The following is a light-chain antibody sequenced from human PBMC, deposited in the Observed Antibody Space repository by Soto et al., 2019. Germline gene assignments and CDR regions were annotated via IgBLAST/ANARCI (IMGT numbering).Light chain of an antibody. V-gene: IGKV1-33*01. CDR1: QDISNY. Sequence: DIQMTQSPSSLSASVGDRVTITCQASQDISNYLNWYQQKPGKAPKLLIYDASNLATGVPSRFSGSGAVTYFTFTISSLQHEDIAKYYCQQYDNLLTFGGGTKVEIK. CDR3: QQYDNLLT. J-gene: IGKJ4*01. CDR2: DAS.